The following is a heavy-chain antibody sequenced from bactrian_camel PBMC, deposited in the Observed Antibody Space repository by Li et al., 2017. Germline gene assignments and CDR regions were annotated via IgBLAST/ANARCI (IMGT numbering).Heavy chain of an antibody. CDR3: AADTPYLSLGCGTWREDFAY. Sequence: VQLVESGGGSVQAGGSLRLSCKVSGHSRGSNCVGWYRLPPGRAPAEREGIAAIRRSGGETWYAGSVKGRFTISKDNTKNTLYLQMNSLEPEDTAVYTCAADTPYLSLGCGTWREDFAYGGQGTQVTVS. V-gene: IGHV3-3*01. CDR1: GHSRGSNC. CDR2: IRRSGGET. D-gene: IGHD2*01. J-gene: IGHJ6*01.